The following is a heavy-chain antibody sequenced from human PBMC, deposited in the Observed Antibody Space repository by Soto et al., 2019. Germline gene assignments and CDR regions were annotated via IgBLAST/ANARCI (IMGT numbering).Heavy chain of an antibody. V-gene: IGHV3-33*01. D-gene: IGHD4-4*01. J-gene: IGHJ6*02. CDR1: GFTFRNSG. CDR3: SREMDSNYDGMEV. CDR2: IWYDGSSQ. Sequence: QVNLGQSGGGLVQPGRSLRRSCEASGFTFRNSGMEWIRQAPGKGLEWVARIWYDGSSQYYADSVKGRFTISRDNSKNTLYMEMNSVRVEDTDVYYGSREMDSNYDGMEVWCQGNKVIVSS.